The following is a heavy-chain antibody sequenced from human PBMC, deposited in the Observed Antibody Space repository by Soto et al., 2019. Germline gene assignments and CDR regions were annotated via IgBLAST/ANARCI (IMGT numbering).Heavy chain of an antibody. V-gene: IGHV4-30-2*01. Sequence: LSLTCVVSGGSISRGDFSWTWIRQPPGKGLEWVGYIYRSGSTYYNPSLKSPVSISLDKSKNQFSLNLTSVTAADTAVYYGARGKTNYFFDLWGQGQLVTVSS. CDR1: GGSISRGDFS. D-gene: IGHD3-10*01. J-gene: IGHJ4*02. CDR2: IYRSGST. CDR3: ARGKTNYFFDL.